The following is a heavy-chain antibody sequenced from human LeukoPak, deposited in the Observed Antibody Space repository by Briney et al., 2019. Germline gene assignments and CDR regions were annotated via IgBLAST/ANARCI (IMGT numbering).Heavy chain of an antibody. J-gene: IGHJ6*03. Sequence: GGSLRLSCAASGFTFSSYSMNWVRQAPGKGLEWVSSISSSSSYIYYADSVKGRFTISRDNAKNTLYLQMNSLRAEDTAVYYCARPDPELWSGYYAYYYYYMDVWGKGTTVTVSS. CDR3: ARPDPELWSGYYAYYYYYMDV. CDR2: ISSSSSYI. CDR1: GFTFSSYS. D-gene: IGHD3-3*01. V-gene: IGHV3-21*01.